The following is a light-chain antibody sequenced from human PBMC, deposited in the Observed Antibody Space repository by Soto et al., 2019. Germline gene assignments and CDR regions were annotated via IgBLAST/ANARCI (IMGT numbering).Light chain of an antibody. Sequence: EIVLTQSPGTLSLSPGERATLSCRASQSVSSSYLAWYQQKPGQAPRLLIYGASSRATGIPDRFSGSGSGTDFTLTISRREPEDFAVYYCQQYGSSPGLTVGGGAEGGIK. CDR1: QSVSSSY. CDR3: QQYGSSPGLT. J-gene: IGKJ4*01. CDR2: GAS. V-gene: IGKV3-20*01.